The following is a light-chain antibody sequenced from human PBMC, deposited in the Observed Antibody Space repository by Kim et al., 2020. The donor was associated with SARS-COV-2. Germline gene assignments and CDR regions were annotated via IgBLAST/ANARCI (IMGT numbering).Light chain of an antibody. CDR1: QSVSSY. CDR3: QQYRNWPTV. Sequence: EIVTTQSPATLSVSPGERVTLSCRASQSVSSYLAWYQQKPGQAPRLLIYGASTRATGIPARFSGSGSGTEFTLTISSLQSEDFAVYYCQQYRNWPTVFGQGTKLEI. V-gene: IGKV3-15*01. J-gene: IGKJ2*01. CDR2: GAS.